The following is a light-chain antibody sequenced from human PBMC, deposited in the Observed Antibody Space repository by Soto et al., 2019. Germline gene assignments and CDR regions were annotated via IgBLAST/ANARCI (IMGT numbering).Light chain of an antibody. V-gene: IGKV3-20*01. CDR2: GAS. CDR3: QQYGSSPPWT. J-gene: IGKJ1*01. CDR1: QSVSSSY. Sequence: EIVLTQSPGTLSLSPGERATLSCRASQSVSSSYLAWYQQKPGQAPRLLIYGASSRANGIPDRFSGSGSWTDFTLTISRLEPDDVSVSYCQQYGSSPPWTFGQGTKVEIK.